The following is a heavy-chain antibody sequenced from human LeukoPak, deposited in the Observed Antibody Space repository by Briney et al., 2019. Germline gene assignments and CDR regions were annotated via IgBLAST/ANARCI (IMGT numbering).Heavy chain of an antibody. CDR1: GGSISSYY. D-gene: IGHD1-7*01. CDR3: ARVPYNWNYADYYFDY. Sequence: SSETLSLTCTVSGGSISSYYWSWIRQPPGKGLEWIGYIYYSGSTNYNPSLKSRVTISVDTSKNQFSLKLSSVTAADTAVYYCARVPYNWNYADYYFDYWGQGTLVTVSS. V-gene: IGHV4-59*08. J-gene: IGHJ4*02. CDR2: IYYSGST.